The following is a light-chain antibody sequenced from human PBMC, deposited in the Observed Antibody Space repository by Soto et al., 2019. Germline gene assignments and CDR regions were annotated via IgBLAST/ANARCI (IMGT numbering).Light chain of an antibody. Sequence: EIVKTQSPATLSVSPGERATLSCRASQGVSSNLAWYQQKPGQAPRLLIYGASTRATGIPARFSGSGSGTEFTLTISSLQSEDFAVYSCQQYNNWPPITFGQGTRLEIK. J-gene: IGKJ5*01. V-gene: IGKV3-15*01. CDR2: GAS. CDR3: QQYNNWPPIT. CDR1: QGVSSN.